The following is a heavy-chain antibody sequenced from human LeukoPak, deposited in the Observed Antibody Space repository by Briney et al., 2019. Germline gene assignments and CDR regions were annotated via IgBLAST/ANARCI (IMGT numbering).Heavy chain of an antibody. Sequence: SGTLSLTCAVSGRSISSSTWGTWVRQPPGKGLEWIGEIFHSGSTNYNPSLKSRVKMSVDNSKSDFSLQLTSVTAADTAVYYCASGGLVSRYLEYCGEGTLVTVSS. D-gene: IGHD3-3*01. V-gene: IGHV4-4*02. CDR3: ASGGLVSRYLEY. CDR2: IFHSGST. J-gene: IGHJ4*02. CDR1: GRSISSSTW.